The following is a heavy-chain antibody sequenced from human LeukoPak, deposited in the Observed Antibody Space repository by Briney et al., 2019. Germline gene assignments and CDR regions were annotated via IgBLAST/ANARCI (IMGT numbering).Heavy chain of an antibody. D-gene: IGHD4-17*01. J-gene: IGHJ4*02. CDR3: ARDKLDYGDYVFNY. Sequence: PGGSLRLSCAASGFTVSSNYMSWVRQAPGKGLEWVSSISSSSSYIYYADSVKGRFTISRDNAKNSLYLQMNSLRAEDTAVYYCARDKLDYGDYVFNYWGQGTLVTVSS. CDR2: ISSSSSYI. CDR1: GFTVSSNY. V-gene: IGHV3-21*01.